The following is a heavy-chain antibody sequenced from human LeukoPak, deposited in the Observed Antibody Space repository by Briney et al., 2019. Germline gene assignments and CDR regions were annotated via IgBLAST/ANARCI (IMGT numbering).Heavy chain of an antibody. V-gene: IGHV3-15*01. Sequence: GTLSLTCTVSGGSISSYYWSWVRQAPGKGLEWVGAIKSKTDGGATDYAAPVKGRFTISRDDSKNTLYLQVNSLITEDTAVYYRTTEFSLTASPFAPWGQGALVTVSS. CDR1: GGSISSYY. CDR2: IKSKTDGGAT. J-gene: IGHJ5*02. CDR3: TTEFSLTASPFAP. D-gene: IGHD2-21*02.